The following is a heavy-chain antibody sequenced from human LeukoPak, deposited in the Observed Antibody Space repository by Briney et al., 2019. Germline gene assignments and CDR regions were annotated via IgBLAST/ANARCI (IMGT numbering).Heavy chain of an antibody. J-gene: IGHJ4*02. V-gene: IGHV3-30*04. CDR2: ISYDGSNK. D-gene: IGHD3-22*01. CDR1: GFTFSSYA. CDR3: ARADYYDSSGYYLDY. Sequence: GGSLRLSCAASGFTFSSYAMHWVRQAPGKGLEWVAVISYDGSNKYYADSVKGRFTISRDNSKNTLYLQMNSLRAEDTAVYYCARADYYDSSGYYLDYWGQGTLVTVSS.